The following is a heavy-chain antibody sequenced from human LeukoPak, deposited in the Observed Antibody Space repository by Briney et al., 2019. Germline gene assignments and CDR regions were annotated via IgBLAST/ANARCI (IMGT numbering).Heavy chain of an antibody. CDR2: IYYSGST. Sequence: PSQTLSLTCTVSGGSISSGGYHWSWIRQHPGKGLEWIGYIYYSGSTYYNPSLKSRVTISVDTSKNQFSLKLSSVTAADTAVYYCAREGYYDSSGYSPLLYWGQGTLVTVSS. D-gene: IGHD3-22*01. V-gene: IGHV4-31*03. J-gene: IGHJ4*02. CDR1: GGSISSGGYH. CDR3: AREGYYDSSGYSPLLY.